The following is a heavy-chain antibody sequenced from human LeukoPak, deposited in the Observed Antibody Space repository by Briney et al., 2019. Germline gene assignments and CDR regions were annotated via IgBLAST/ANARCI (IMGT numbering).Heavy chain of an antibody. J-gene: IGHJ4*02. Sequence: PGGSLRLSCAASGFTFSSYAMSWVRQAPGKGLEWVSAISGSGGSTYYADSVKGRFTISRDNSKNTLYLQMNSLRAEDTAVYYCAKDSSSWELTYGYFDYWGQGTLVTVSS. CDR3: AKDSSSWELTYGYFDY. V-gene: IGHV3-23*01. D-gene: IGHD1-26*01. CDR2: ISGSGGST. CDR1: GFTFSSYA.